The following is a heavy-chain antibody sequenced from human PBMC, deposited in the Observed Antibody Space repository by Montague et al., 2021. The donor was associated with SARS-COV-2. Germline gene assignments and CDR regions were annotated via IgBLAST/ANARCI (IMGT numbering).Heavy chain of an antibody. CDR1: GFSFSNYA. V-gene: IGHV3-23*01. CDR3: AKEAVYSSSWEYLDY. CDR2: ISGSGDIT. J-gene: IGHJ4*02. Sequence: SLRLSCAASGFSFSNYAMSWVRQAPGKGLEWVSPISGSGDITHYADSVKGRFTISRDNSKNTLYLQMNSLRAEDTAVYYCAKEAVYSSSWEYLDYWGQGTLVTVSS. D-gene: IGHD6-13*01.